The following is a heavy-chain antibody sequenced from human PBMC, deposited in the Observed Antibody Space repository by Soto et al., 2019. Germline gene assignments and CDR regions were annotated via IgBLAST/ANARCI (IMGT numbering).Heavy chain of an antibody. CDR1: GFTFSSYS. CDR2: ISSSSSNI. D-gene: IGHD2-2*01. Sequence: QPGGSLRLSCAASGFTFSSYSMNWVRQAPGKGLEWVSYISSSSSNIYYADSVKGRFTISRDNAKNSLYLQMNSLRAEDTAVYYCARDGVVVPAAMGGIYYYYMDVWGKGTTVTVSS. J-gene: IGHJ6*03. V-gene: IGHV3-48*04. CDR3: ARDGVVVPAAMGGIYYYYMDV.